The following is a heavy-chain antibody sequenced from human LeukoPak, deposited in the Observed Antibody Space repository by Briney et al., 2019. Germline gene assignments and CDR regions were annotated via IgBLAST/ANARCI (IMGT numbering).Heavy chain of an antibody. CDR1: GGSISTSSYY. J-gene: IGHJ5*02. Sequence: SSETLSLTCTVAGGSISTSSYYWGWIRQPPGKGLEWIGSIYYSGTTYYSPSLQSRVTISVDMSKNQFSLRLSSVTAADTAVYYCARQPSLSYCSGGTCWFDTWGQGTLVTVSS. V-gene: IGHV4-39*01. CDR3: ARQPSLSYCSGGTCWFDT. D-gene: IGHD2-15*01. CDR2: IYYSGTT.